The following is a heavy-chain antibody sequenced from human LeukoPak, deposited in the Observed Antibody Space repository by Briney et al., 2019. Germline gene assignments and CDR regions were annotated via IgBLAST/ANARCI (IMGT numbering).Heavy chain of an antibody. Sequence: SVKVSXKASGGIFSSYTISWVRQAPGQGLEWMGRIIPILGIANYAQKFQGRVTITADKSTSTAYMELSSLRSEDTAVYYCAREAQLVPHWFDPWGQGTLVTVSS. V-gene: IGHV1-69*04. CDR1: GGIFSSYT. J-gene: IGHJ5*02. D-gene: IGHD6-6*01. CDR3: AREAQLVPHWFDP. CDR2: IIPILGIA.